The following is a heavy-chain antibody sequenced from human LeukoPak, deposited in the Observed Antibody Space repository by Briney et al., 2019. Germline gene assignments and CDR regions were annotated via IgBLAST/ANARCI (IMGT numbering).Heavy chain of an antibody. J-gene: IGHJ4*02. CDR2: MYSGGST. CDR3: AKGTPRYDYTPKNTPVSSRTEY. Sequence: GGSLRLSCAASGFTFSTYAMSWVRQAPGKGLEWVSVMYSGGSTYYADSVKGRFTISRDNSKNTLYLQMNSLRAEDTAVYYCAKGTPRYDYTPKNTPVSSRTEYWGQGTLVTVSS. D-gene: IGHD3-16*01. V-gene: IGHV3-23*01. CDR1: GFTFSTYA.